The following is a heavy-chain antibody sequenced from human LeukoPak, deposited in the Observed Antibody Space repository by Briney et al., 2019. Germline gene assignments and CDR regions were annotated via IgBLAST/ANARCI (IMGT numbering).Heavy chain of an antibody. V-gene: IGHV3-73*01. J-gene: IGHJ4*02. CDR2: IRSKANNYAT. Sequence: GGSLRLSCAASGFTFSGSAMHWVRQGSGKGLEWVGRIRSKANNYATAYAASVKGRFTISRDDSKNTAYLQMNSLKTEDTAVYYCTRHDSSSWYRGWGFDYWGQGTLVTVSS. D-gene: IGHD6-13*01. CDR3: TRHDSSSWYRGWGFDY. CDR1: GFTFSGSA.